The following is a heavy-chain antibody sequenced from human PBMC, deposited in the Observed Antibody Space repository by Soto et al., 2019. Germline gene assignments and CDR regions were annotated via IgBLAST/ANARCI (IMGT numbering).Heavy chain of an antibody. V-gene: IGHV4-34*01. CDR2: INHSGST. CDR1: GGSFSGYY. J-gene: IGHJ4*02. D-gene: IGHD6-13*01. CDR3: ARAMYSSSWQDY. Sequence: QVQLQQWGAGLLKPSETLSLTCAVYGGSFSGYYWSWIRQPPGKGLEWIGEINHSGSTNYNPSLNSRVTISVDTSKNQFSLKLSSVTAADTAVYYCARAMYSSSWQDYWGQGTLVTVSS.